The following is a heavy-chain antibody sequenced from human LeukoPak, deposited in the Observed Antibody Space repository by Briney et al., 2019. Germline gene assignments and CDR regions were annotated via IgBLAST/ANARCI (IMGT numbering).Heavy chain of an antibody. CDR1: GFTFSSYG. J-gene: IGHJ4*02. CDR3: AKTKYYYDSSGYDY. Sequence: GRSLRLSCAASGFTFSSYGMHWVRQAPGKVLEWVAVISYDGSNKYYADSVKGRFTISRDNSKNTLYLQMNSLRAEDTAVYYCAKTKYYYDSSGYDYWGQGTLVTVSS. CDR2: ISYDGSNK. D-gene: IGHD3-22*01. V-gene: IGHV3-30*18.